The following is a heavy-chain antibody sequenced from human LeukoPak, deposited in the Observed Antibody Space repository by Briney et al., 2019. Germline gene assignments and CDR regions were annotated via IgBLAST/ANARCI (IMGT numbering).Heavy chain of an antibody. CDR3: ARSRGRKVTPFDY. CDR2: IYTSGST. D-gene: IGHD3-10*01. CDR1: GFTFSSYW. J-gene: IGHJ4*02. Sequence: PGGSLRLSCAASGFTFSSYWMHWVRQAPGKGLVWIGYIYTSGSTDYNPSLKSRVTISLDTSNNQFSLNLNSVTAADTAVYYCARSRGRKVTPFDYWGQGILVTVSS. V-gene: IGHV4-4*09.